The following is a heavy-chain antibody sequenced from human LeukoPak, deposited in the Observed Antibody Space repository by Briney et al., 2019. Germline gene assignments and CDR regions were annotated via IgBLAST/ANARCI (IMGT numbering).Heavy chain of an antibody. D-gene: IGHD6-19*01. J-gene: IGHJ4*02. Sequence: GGSLRLSCAASGFTFSSYAMHWVRQAPGKGLEWVAKIKPDGSERYYVDSVKGRFTISRDNAKNSLYVQMNSLSAEDTAVYYCVRDRGWSTFDYWGQGTLVTVSS. CDR3: VRDRGWSTFDY. CDR2: IKPDGSER. CDR1: GFTFSSYA. V-gene: IGHV3-7*01.